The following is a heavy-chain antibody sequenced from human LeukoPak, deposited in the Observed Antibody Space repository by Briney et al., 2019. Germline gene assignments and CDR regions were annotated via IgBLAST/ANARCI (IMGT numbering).Heavy chain of an antibody. D-gene: IGHD5-24*01. Sequence: GGSLRLSCAASGFTFSSYAMHWVRQAPGKGLEWVAVISYDGSNKYYADSVKGRFTISRDNAKNSLYLQMNSLRAEDTAVYYCARVWLQWDGWGQGTLVTVSS. J-gene: IGHJ4*02. CDR3: ARVWLQWDG. V-gene: IGHV3-30-3*01. CDR1: GFTFSSYA. CDR2: ISYDGSNK.